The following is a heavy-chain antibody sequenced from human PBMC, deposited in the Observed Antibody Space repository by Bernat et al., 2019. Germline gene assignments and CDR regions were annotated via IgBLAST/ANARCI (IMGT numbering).Heavy chain of an antibody. Sequence: QVQLVQSGAEVKKPGASVKVSCKASGYTFTSYYMHWVRQAPGQGLEWMGIINPSGGSTSYAQKFQGRVTMTRDTSTSTVYMELSSLRSEDTAVYYCASHVVTAISSDYYYYGMDVWGQGTTVTVSS. D-gene: IGHD2-21*02. CDR1: GYTFTSYY. CDR3: ASHVVTAISSDYYYYGMDV. V-gene: IGHV1-46*01. J-gene: IGHJ6*02. CDR2: INPSGGST.